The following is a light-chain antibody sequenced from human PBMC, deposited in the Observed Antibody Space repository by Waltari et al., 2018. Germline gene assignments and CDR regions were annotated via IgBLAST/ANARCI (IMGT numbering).Light chain of an antibody. CDR1: QSVTSK. CDR3: QQKFT. Sequence: EIVLTQSPATLSLSPGERATRTCRASQSVTSKLGWYQQKPGQPPRLLIYDASNRATGIPARFSGSGSGTDFTLTISSLEPEDFAVYYCQQKFTFGPGTKVDIK. V-gene: IGKV3-11*01. J-gene: IGKJ3*01. CDR2: DAS.